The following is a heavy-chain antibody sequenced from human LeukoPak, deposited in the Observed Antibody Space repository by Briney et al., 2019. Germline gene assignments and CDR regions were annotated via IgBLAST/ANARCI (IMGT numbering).Heavy chain of an antibody. J-gene: IGHJ4*02. CDR1: GYTFTNSY. CDR3: ASSGPWGGWYAPSHY. D-gene: IGHD6-19*01. V-gene: IGHV1-46*01. CDR2: INPSGGST. Sequence: GASVKVSCKASGYTFTNSYIHWVRQAPGQGLEWMGIINPSGGSTSYAQKFQGRVTMTRGMSTSTVYMELSSLRSEDTAVYYCASSGPWGGWYAPSHYWGQGTLVTVSS.